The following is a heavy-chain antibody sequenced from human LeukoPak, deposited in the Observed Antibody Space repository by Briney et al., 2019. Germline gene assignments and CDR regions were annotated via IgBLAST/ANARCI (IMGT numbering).Heavy chain of an antibody. D-gene: IGHD6-13*01. V-gene: IGHV3-7*03. J-gene: IGHJ6*02. Sequence: PGGSLRLSCVASGFTFGKYWMSWVRQAPGKGLEWVANIKQDGSEKYYVDSVKGRFTISRDNAKNSLYLQMNSLRAEDTAVYYCARDSSSWFYYYYGMDVWGQGTTVTVSS. CDR2: IKQDGSEK. CDR3: ARDSSSWFYYYYGMDV. CDR1: GFTFGKYW.